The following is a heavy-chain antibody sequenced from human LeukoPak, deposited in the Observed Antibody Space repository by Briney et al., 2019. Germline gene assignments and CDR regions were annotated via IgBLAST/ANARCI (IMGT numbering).Heavy chain of an antibody. CDR2: IRSKAYGGTT. V-gene: IGHV3-49*04. CDR3: TRGAHYYDSSGYSYYFDY. CDR1: GFTFGDYA. J-gene: IGHJ4*02. Sequence: GGSLRLSCTASGFTFGDYAMSWVRQAPGKGLEWVGFIRSKAYGGTTEYAASVKGRFTISRDDSKSIAYLQMNSLKTEDTAVYYCTRGAHYYDSSGYSYYFDYWGQGTLVTVSS. D-gene: IGHD3-22*01.